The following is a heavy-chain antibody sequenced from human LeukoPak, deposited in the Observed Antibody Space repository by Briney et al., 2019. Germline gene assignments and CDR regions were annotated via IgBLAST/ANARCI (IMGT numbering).Heavy chain of an antibody. D-gene: IGHD3-16*01. Sequence: PGGSLRLSCSASGFTFSSHAMYWVRQAPGKGLEWVANIKEDGSEKYYVDSVKGRFTISRDNAKNSLYLQMNSLRAEDTAVYYCAVKWGSYFDYWGQGTLVTVSS. J-gene: IGHJ4*02. CDR2: IKEDGSEK. V-gene: IGHV3-7*02. CDR3: AVKWGSYFDY. CDR1: GFTFSSHA.